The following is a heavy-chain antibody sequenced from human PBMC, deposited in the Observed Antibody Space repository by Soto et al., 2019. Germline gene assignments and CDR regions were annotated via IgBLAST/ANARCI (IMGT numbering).Heavy chain of an antibody. D-gene: IGHD6-13*01. CDR2: ISGSGGST. CDR3: AKEPSSSWLRLTQTEIGYFQH. CDR1: GFTFSSYA. V-gene: IGHV3-23*01. Sequence: GGSLRLSCAASGFTFSSYAMSWVRQAPGKGLEWVSAISGSGGSTYYADSVKGRFTISRDNSKNTLYLQMNSLRAEDTAVYYCAKEPSSSWLRLTQTEIGYFQHWGQGTLVTVSS. J-gene: IGHJ1*01.